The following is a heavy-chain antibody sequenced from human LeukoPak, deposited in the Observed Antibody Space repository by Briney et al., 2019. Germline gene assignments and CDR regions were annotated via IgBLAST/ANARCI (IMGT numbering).Heavy chain of an antibody. D-gene: IGHD3-22*01. CDR3: ARVRWLHAYYSYYYMDV. Sequence: SETLSLTCTVSDDSINTYYWSWIRQPPGKGLEWIGYIYHSGSTNYNPSLRSRVTISVDTSKSQLALKLNSVTAADTAVYFCARVRWLHAYYSYYYMDVWGRGTTVTVSS. CDR2: IYHSGST. CDR1: DDSINTYY. V-gene: IGHV4-59*01. J-gene: IGHJ6*03.